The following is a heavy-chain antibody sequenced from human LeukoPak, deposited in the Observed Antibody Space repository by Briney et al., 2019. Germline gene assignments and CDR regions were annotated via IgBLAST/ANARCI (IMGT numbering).Heavy chain of an antibody. CDR1: GFTFSSYA. J-gene: IGHJ4*02. CDR3: VKNLDGYGGFDY. D-gene: IGHD5-24*01. Sequence: PGGSLRLSCAASGFTFSSYAMHWVRQAPGKGLEWVAVISYDGSNKYYADSVKGRFTISRDNSKNTLYLQMNSLRAEDTAVYYCVKNLDGYGGFDYWGQGTLVTVSS. V-gene: IGHV3-30-3*02. CDR2: ISYDGSNK.